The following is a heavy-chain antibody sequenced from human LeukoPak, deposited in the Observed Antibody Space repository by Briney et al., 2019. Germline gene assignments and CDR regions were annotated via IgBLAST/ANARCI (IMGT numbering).Heavy chain of an antibody. D-gene: IGHD6-19*01. CDR2: IRYDGSNK. J-gene: IGHJ4*02. CDR3: AKVRWDNSGWYYLDS. V-gene: IGHV3-30*02. CDR1: GFTFSSYG. Sequence: GGSLRLSCAASGFTFSSYGIHWVRQAPGKGLEWVAFIRYDGSNKYYADSVKGRFTISRDNSKNTLSLQMNSLRAEDTAVYYCAKVRWDNSGWYYLDSWGQGTLVTVSS.